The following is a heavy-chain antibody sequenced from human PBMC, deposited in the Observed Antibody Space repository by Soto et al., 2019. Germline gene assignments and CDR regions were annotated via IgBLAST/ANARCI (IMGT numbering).Heavy chain of an antibody. Sequence: EVQLLESGGGLIQPGGSLRLSCAASGFTFSSNDMSWVRQAPGKGLEWASSISASGRSLFYADSVKGRFTISRDNYKNTLYLQMSSLTAEDTAVYYCATGTSKLDYWGQGTLVTVSS. V-gene: IGHV3-23*01. CDR1: GFTFSSND. CDR2: ISASGRSL. CDR3: ATGTSKLDY. J-gene: IGHJ4*02. D-gene: IGHD2-2*01.